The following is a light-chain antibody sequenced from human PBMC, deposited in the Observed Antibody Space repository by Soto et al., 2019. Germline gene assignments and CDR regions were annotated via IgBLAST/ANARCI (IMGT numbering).Light chain of an antibody. Sequence: EIVLTQSPGTLSLSPGERATLSCRASQSVSSSYLAWYQQKPGQAPRLLLYATFSRATGISDRFSGRGSGTGFTLTISSLEPEDSAVYYCQHHGSSLTWTFGQGTKVEI. CDR3: QHHGSSLTWT. CDR1: QSVSSSY. J-gene: IGKJ1*01. V-gene: IGKV3-20*01. CDR2: ATF.